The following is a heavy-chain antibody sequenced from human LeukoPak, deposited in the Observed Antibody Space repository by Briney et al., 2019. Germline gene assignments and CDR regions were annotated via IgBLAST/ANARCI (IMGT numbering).Heavy chain of an antibody. V-gene: IGHV3-11*01. J-gene: IGHJ6*02. CDR3: ARGSRCSGGSCYSRFYYGMDV. D-gene: IGHD2-15*01. CDR2: ISGSGSNK. Sequence: PGGSLRLSCAASGFTFSGYYMSWIRQAPGKGLEWVSYISGSGSNKYYAASAKGRFTISRDNAKNSLYLQMNSLRAEDTAVYYCARGSRCSGGSCYSRFYYGMDVWGQGTTVTVSS. CDR1: GFTFSGYY.